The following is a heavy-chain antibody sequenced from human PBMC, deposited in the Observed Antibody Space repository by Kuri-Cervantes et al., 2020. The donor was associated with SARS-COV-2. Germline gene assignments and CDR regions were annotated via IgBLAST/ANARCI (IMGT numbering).Heavy chain of an antibody. Sequence: GESLKISCAASGFTFSSYSMNWVRQAPGKGLEWVSYISSSSSYIYYADSVKGRFTISRDNAKNSLYLQMNSLRAEDTAVYYCARGGYSSSWYSDYWGQGTLVTVSS. D-gene: IGHD6-13*01. CDR1: GFTFSSYS. V-gene: IGHV3-21*05. CDR2: ISSSSSYI. CDR3: ARGGYSSSWYSDY. J-gene: IGHJ4*02.